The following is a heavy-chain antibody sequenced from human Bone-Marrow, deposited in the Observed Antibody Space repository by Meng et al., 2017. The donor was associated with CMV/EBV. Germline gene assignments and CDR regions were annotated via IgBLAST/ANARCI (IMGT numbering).Heavy chain of an antibody. CDR3: ARDRQRITRKVYYYYGMDV. CDR1: GFTFSSYA. CDR2: ISGSGGST. J-gene: IGHJ6*02. Sequence: GGSLRLSCAASGFTFSSYAMSWVRQAPGKGLEWVSAISGSGGSTYYADSVKGRFTISRDNSKNTLYLQMNSLRAEDTAVYYCARDRQRITRKVYYYYGMDVWGQGNTVTVYS. V-gene: IGHV3-23*01. D-gene: IGHD1-14*01.